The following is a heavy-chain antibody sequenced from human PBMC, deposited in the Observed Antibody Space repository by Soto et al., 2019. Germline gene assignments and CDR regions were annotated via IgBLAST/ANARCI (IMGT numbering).Heavy chain of an antibody. D-gene: IGHD6-6*01. CDR2: INHSGST. CDR1: GGSFSGYY. CDR3: ARGRDSSSHYYYYYMDV. V-gene: IGHV4-34*01. J-gene: IGHJ6*03. Sequence: SETLSLTCAVYGGSFSGYYWSWIRQPPGKGLEWIGEINHSGSTNYNPSLKSRVTISVDTSKNQFSLKLSSVTAADTAVYYCARGRDSSSHYYYYYMDVWGKGTTVTVSS.